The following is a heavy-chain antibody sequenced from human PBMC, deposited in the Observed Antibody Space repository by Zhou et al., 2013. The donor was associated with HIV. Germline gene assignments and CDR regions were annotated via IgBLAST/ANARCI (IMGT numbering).Heavy chain of an antibody. V-gene: IGHV1-69*12. CDR2: IIPMFGTV. D-gene: IGHD3-22*01. CDR3: ARCYYDSSSCDY. J-gene: IGHJ4*02. Sequence: QVQLVQSGVEVKKPGSSVKVSCTASGGTLTTYALSWVRQAPGQGLEWMGGIIPMFGTVNYAQKFQGRVAITAAESTSTAYLELSSLTSDDTAVYYCARCYYDSSSCDYWGQGTLVTVSS. CDR1: GGTLTTYA.